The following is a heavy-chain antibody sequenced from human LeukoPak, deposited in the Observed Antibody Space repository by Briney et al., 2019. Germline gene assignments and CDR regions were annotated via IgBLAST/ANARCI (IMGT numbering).Heavy chain of an antibody. CDR3: ARGIEFKYYYDSSGYRHDAFDI. V-gene: IGHV1-69*13. D-gene: IGHD3-22*01. CDR2: IIPIFGTA. CDR1: GGTFISYA. J-gene: IGHJ3*02. Sequence: SVKVSCKASGGTFISYAISWVRQAPGQGLEWMGGIIPIFGTANYAQKFQGRVTITADESTSTAYMELSSLRSEDTAVYYCARGIEFKYYYDSSGYRHDAFDIWGQGTMVTVSS.